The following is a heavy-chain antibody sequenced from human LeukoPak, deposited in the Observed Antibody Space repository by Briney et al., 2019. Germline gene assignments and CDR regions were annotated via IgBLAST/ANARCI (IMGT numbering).Heavy chain of an antibody. J-gene: IGHJ4*02. Sequence: SGGSLRLSCAASGFTFSSYAMSWVRQAPGKGLEWVSAISGSGGGTYYADSVKGRFTISRDNSKNTLYLQMNSLRAEDTAVYYCAKDYGDSPETSDFDYWGQGTLVTVSS. CDR1: GFTFSSYA. D-gene: IGHD4-17*01. CDR2: ISGSGGGT. CDR3: AKDYGDSPETSDFDY. V-gene: IGHV3-23*01.